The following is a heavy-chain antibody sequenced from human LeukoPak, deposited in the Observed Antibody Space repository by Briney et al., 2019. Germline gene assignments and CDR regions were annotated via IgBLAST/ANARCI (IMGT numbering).Heavy chain of an antibody. D-gene: IGHD1-7*01. J-gene: IGHJ3*02. CDR2: IYYSGST. Sequence: SETLSLTCTVSGGSISSYYWNWIRQPPGKGLEWIGYIYYSGSTNYNPSLKSRVTISVDTSKNQFSLKLSSVTAADTAVYYCARKELNRGSFFDIWGQGTMVTVSS. CDR3: ARKELNRGSFFDI. CDR1: GGSISSYY. V-gene: IGHV4-59*01.